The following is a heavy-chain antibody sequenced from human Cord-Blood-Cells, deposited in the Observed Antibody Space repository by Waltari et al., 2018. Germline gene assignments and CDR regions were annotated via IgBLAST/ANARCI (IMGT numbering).Heavy chain of an antibody. D-gene: IGHD7-27*01. V-gene: IGHV1-2*02. CDR2: VNPNRGGK. J-gene: IGHJ4*02. CDR1: GYTFTGYY. CDR3: ARDLGLGIEVYFDY. Sequence: QVQLVQSGAEVKKPGASVKVSCKASGYTFTGYYMHWVRQAPGQGLEWMGWVNPNRGGKNYAQKFQGRVTMTRDTSISTAYMELSRLRSDDTAVYFCARDLGLGIEVYFDYWGQGTLGTVSS.